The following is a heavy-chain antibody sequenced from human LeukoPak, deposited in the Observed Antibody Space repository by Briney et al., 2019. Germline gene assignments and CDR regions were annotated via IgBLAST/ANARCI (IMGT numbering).Heavy chain of an antibody. CDR3: ARDPYSGYDLA. CDR2: ISSSSYI. Sequence: GGSLRLSCAASGFTFSSYSMNWVRQAPGKGLEWVSSISSSSYIYYADSVKGRFTISRDNAKNSLYLQMNSLRAEDTAVYYCARDPYSGYDLAWGQGTLVTVSS. CDR1: GFTFSSYS. V-gene: IGHV3-21*01. D-gene: IGHD5-12*01. J-gene: IGHJ5*02.